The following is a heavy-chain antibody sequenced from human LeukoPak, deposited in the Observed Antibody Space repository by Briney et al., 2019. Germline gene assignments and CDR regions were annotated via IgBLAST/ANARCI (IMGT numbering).Heavy chain of an antibody. J-gene: IGHJ4*02. CDR2: MHSSGST. Sequence: SETLSLTCSVSGGSISNYYWNWIRQPAGKGLEWIGRMHSSGSTNYNPSLKSRVTMSVDTSKNQFSLKLRSVTAADTAVYHCARGYYDSTGYYYPSFDYWGQGTLVTVSS. CDR1: GGSISNYY. D-gene: IGHD3-22*01. V-gene: IGHV4-4*07. CDR3: ARGYYDSTGYYYPSFDY.